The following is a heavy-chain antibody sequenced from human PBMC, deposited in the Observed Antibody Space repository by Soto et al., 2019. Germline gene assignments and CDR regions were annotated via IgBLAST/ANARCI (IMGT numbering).Heavy chain of an antibody. D-gene: IGHD3-22*01. CDR3: AKDTYYYDRSGYYTYDH. V-gene: IGHV3-30*18. J-gene: IGHJ4*02. CDR1: GFTFRNYG. CDR2: VSYDGSNK. Sequence: GGSVRLSCAASGFTFRNYGMNWVRQAPGKGLEWVASVSYDGSNKHYADSVKGRFTISRDNSRNTLDLQMNSLRAEDTAVYYCAKDTYYYDRSGYYTYDHWGQGTQVTVSS.